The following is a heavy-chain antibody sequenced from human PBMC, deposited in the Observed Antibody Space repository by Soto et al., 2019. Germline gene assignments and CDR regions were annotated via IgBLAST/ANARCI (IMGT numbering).Heavy chain of an antibody. V-gene: IGHV4-59*08. D-gene: IGHD2-15*01. CDR2: IYYSGST. CDR1: GGSISSYY. CDR3: TRRYGGTFDY. Sequence: QVQLQESGPGLVKPSETLALTCTVSGGSISSYYWSWIRQPPGKGLEWIGSIYYSGSTNYNPSLTRRVTISVDTSKILFSLKLRSVTAADTAVYYCTRRYGGTFDYWGQGTLVTVSS. J-gene: IGHJ4*02.